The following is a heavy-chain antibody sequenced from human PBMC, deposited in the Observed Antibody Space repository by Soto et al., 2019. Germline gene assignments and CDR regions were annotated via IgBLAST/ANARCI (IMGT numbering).Heavy chain of an antibody. Sequence: QVQLVESGGGVVQPGRSLRLSCAASGFTFSSYGMHWVRQAPGKGLEWGAVISYDGSNKYYADSVKGRFTISRDNSKNTLYLQMNSLRAEDTAVYYCAKGTLVDTDMGTGYWGQRTLVTVSS. CDR1: GFTFSSYG. V-gene: IGHV3-30*18. CDR3: AKGTLVDTDMGTGY. CDR2: ISYDGSNK. J-gene: IGHJ4*02. D-gene: IGHD5-18*01.